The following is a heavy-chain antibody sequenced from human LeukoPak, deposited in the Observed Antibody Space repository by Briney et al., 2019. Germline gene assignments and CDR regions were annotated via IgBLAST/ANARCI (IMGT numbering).Heavy chain of an antibody. J-gene: IGHJ2*01. Sequence: SETLSLTCTVSGGSISSYYWSWIRQPAAKGLEWIGRIYTSGSTNYNPSLKSRLTISVDTSKNQFSLKLSSVTAADTAVYYCARTYGSSGLGYFDLWGRGTLVTVSS. CDR3: ARTYGSSGLGYFDL. CDR2: IYTSGST. V-gene: IGHV4-4*07. D-gene: IGHD6-13*01. CDR1: GGSISSYY.